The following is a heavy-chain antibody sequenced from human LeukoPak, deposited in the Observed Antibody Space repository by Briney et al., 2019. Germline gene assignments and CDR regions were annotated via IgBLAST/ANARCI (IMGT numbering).Heavy chain of an antibody. CDR3: ARDEISARQQLMGYYYYYMDV. V-gene: IGHV3-7*01. D-gene: IGHD6-13*01. CDR1: GFTFSSYW. J-gene: IGHJ6*03. Sequence: PGGSLRLSCAASGFTFSSYWMSWVRQAPGKGLEWVANIKQDGSEKYYVDSVKGRFTISRDNAKNSLYLQMNSLRAEDTAVYYCARDEISARQQLMGYYYYYMDVWGKGTTVTVSS. CDR2: IKQDGSEK.